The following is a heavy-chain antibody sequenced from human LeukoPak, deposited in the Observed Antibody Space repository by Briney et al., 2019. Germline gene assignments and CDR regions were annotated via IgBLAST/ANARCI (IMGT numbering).Heavy chain of an antibody. V-gene: IGHV4-4*07. CDR2: IYTSGST. D-gene: IGHD1-26*01. CDR1: GGSISSYY. Sequence: SETLSLTCTVSGGSISSYYWSWIRQPAGKGLEWVGRIYTSGSTNYNPSLKSRVTMSVDTSKNQFSLKLSSVTAADTAVYYCTAGNYYYYGMDVWGQGTTVTVSS. CDR3: TAGNYYYYGMDV. J-gene: IGHJ6*02.